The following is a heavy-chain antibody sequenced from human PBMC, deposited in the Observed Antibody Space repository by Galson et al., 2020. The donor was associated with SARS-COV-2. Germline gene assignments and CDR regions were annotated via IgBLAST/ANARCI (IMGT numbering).Heavy chain of an antibody. Sequence: GESLKISCRTSGYSFTNYWIGWVRQMPGKGLEWMGIIYPDDSYTIYSPSFQGQVTISADKSISTAFLPGSSLKALDTAIYSCPRHGRSSGWEEGIDYWGQGTLVAVSA. J-gene: IGHJ4*02. CDR2: IYPDDSYT. CDR1: GYSFTNYW. D-gene: IGHD6-19*01. CDR3: PRHGRSSGWEEGIDY. V-gene: IGHV5-51*01.